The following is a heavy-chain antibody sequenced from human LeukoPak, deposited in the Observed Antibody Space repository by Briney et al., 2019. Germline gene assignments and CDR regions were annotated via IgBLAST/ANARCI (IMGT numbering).Heavy chain of an antibody. Sequence: PGGSLRLSCADSGFTFSSYWMSWVRQAPGKGLEWVANIKQDGSEKYYVDSVKGRFTISRDNAKNSLYLQMNSLRAEDTAVYYCARDQELLWFGELLSNLDYWGQGTLVTVSS. CDR1: GFTFSSYW. D-gene: IGHD3-10*01. CDR2: IKQDGSEK. CDR3: ARDQELLWFGELLSNLDY. V-gene: IGHV3-7*01. J-gene: IGHJ4*02.